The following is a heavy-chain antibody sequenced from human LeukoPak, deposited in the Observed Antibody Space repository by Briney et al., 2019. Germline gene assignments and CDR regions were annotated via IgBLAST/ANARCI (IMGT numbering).Heavy chain of an antibody. V-gene: IGHV4-34*01. CDR3: ARGAKQQLVPRAEYFQH. D-gene: IGHD6-13*01. Sequence: PETLSLTCAVYGGSFSGYYWSWIRQPPGKGLEWNGEINHSGSTNYNPSLKSRVTISVDTSKNLFSLKLSSVTAADTAVYYCARGAKQQLVPRAEYFQHWGQGTLVTVSS. J-gene: IGHJ1*01. CDR2: INHSGST. CDR1: GGSFSGYY.